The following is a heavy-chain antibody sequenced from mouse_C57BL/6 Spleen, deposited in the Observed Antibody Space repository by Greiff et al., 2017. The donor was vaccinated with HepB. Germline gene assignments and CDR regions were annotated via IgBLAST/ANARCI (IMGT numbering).Heavy chain of an antibody. J-gene: IGHJ4*01. V-gene: IGHV1-26*01. CDR2: INPNNGGT. CDR3: ATYYSNGAMDY. Sequence: VQLQQSGPELVKPGASVKISCKASGYTFTDYYMNWVKQSHGKSLEWIGDINPNNGGTSYNQKFKGKATLTVDKSSSTAYMELRSLTSEDSAVYYCATYYSNGAMDYWGQGTSVTVSS. D-gene: IGHD2-5*01. CDR1: GYTFTDYY.